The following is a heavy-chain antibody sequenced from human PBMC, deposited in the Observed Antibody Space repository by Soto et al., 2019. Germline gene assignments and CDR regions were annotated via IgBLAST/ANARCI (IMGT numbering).Heavy chain of an antibody. J-gene: IGHJ4*02. CDR1: GASLDRSNYY. CDR3: ARHTPAISISDH. Sequence: SETLSLTCNVSGASLDRSNYYWDWIRQPPGKGLEWIGTTYYNGNAYYNPSLKSRVTMSVDTSKNQFSLKLSSVTAADTAVYYCARHTPAISISDHWGQGTLVTVSS. CDR2: TYYNGNA. D-gene: IGHD2-15*01. V-gene: IGHV4-39*01.